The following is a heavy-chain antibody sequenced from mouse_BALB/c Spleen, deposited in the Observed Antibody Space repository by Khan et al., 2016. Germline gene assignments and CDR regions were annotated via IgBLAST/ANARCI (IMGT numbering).Heavy chain of an antibody. CDR1: GFDFSRYW. J-gene: IGHJ3*01. Sequence: EVKLLESGGGLVHPGGSLKLSCAASGFDFSRYWMSWVRQAPGKGLEWIGEINPDSYTINYTPSLKDKFIISRDNAKNTLYLQMSKVRSEDTALCYCARAGYYGYLAYWGRGTLVTFSA. CDR2: INPDSYTI. D-gene: IGHD1-1*01. V-gene: IGHV4-1*02. CDR3: ARAGYYGYLAY.